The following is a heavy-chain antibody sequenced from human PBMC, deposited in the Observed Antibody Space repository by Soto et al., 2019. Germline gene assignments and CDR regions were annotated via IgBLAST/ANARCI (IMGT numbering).Heavy chain of an antibody. CDR2: ISAYNGNT. Sequence: ASVKVSCKASGYTFTSYGISWVRQAPGQGLEWMGWISAYNGNTNYAQKPQGRVTMTTDTSTSTAYMELRSLRSDDTAVYYCARGALGYCSSTSCYILPHFDYWGQGTLVTVSS. D-gene: IGHD2-2*01. CDR3: ARGALGYCSSTSCYILPHFDY. V-gene: IGHV1-18*04. J-gene: IGHJ4*02. CDR1: GYTFTSYG.